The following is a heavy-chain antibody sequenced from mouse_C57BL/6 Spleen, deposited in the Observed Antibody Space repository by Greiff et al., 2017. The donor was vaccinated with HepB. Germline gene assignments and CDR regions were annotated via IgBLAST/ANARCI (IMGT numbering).Heavy chain of an antibody. V-gene: IGHV5-9*01. CDR1: GFTFSSYT. Sequence: EVQRVESGGGLVKPGGSLKLSCAASGFTFSSYTMSWVRQTPEKRLEWVATISGGGGNTYYPDSVKGRFTISRDNAKNTLYLQMSSLRSEDTALYYCARKMGLRYFDYWGQGTTLTVSS. D-gene: IGHD2-4*01. CDR2: ISGGGGNT. J-gene: IGHJ2*01. CDR3: ARKMGLRYFDY.